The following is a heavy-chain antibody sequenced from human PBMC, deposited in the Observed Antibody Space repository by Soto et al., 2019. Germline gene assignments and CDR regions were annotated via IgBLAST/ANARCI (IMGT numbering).Heavy chain of an antibody. CDR2: ISAYNGNT. D-gene: IGHD6-13*01. J-gene: IGHJ6*02. V-gene: IGHV1-18*01. CDR1: GYTFTSYG. Sequence: ASVKVSCKASGYTFTSYGISWVRQAPGQGLEWMGWISAYNGNTNYAQKLQGRVTMTTDTSTSTAYMELRSLRSDDTAVYYCARVDSSSWYDGYYYYGMDVWGQGTTVTVSS. CDR3: ARVDSSSWYDGYYYYGMDV.